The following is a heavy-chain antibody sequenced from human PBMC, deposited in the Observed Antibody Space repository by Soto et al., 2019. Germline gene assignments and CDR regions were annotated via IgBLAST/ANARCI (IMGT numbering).Heavy chain of an antibody. Sequence: QVQLQESGPGLVKPSGTLSLTCAVSGGSISSSNWWSWVRQPPGKGLEWIGEIYHSGSTNYNPSLKSRVTITADKSKNQFSLKLSSVTAADTAVYYCARGGSTSFYYYYGMDVWGQGTTVTVSS. D-gene: IGHD2-2*01. J-gene: IGHJ6*02. CDR1: GGSISSSNW. V-gene: IGHV4-4*02. CDR2: IYHSGST. CDR3: ARGGSTSFYYYYGMDV.